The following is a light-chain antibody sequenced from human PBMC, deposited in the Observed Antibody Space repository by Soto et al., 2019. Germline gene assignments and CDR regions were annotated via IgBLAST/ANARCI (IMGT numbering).Light chain of an antibody. CDR3: QQRSNWPLT. V-gene: IGKV3-11*01. CDR2: DAS. Sequence: EIVMTQSPATLSVSPGERVTLSCRASQSVSSYLAWYQQKPGQAPRLLIYDASNRATGIPARFSGSGSGTDFTLTISSLEPEDFAVYCCQQRSNWPLTFGGGTKVDIK. J-gene: IGKJ4*01. CDR1: QSVSSY.